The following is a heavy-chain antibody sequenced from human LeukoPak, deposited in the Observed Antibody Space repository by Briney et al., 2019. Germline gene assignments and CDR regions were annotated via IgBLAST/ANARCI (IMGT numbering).Heavy chain of an antibody. CDR2: INPRSGGT. CDR1: GFTFIDYY. J-gene: IGHJ5*02. V-gene: IGHV1-2*06. D-gene: IGHD6-6*01. CDR3: ARGSISSGDWFDP. Sequence: ASVKVSCKASGFTFIDYYMHWVRQAPGQGLEWMGRINPRSGGTNYAQKFQDRVTMTRDMSISTAYMELSRLKFDDTAVFYCARGSISSGDWFDPWGQGTLVTVSS.